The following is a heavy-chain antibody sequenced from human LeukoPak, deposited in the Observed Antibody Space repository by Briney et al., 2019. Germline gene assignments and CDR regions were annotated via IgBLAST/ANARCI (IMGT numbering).Heavy chain of an antibody. J-gene: IGHJ4*02. D-gene: IGHD1-26*01. CDR2: INHSGST. CDR3: AKSGGYGLIDK. Sequence: SETLSLTCAVYGGSFSGYYWSWIRQPPGKGLEWIGEINHSGSTNYNPSLKSRVTISVGTSKNLFSLRLISMTAADTAVYYCAKSGGYGLIDKWGQGTLVTVSS. CDR1: GGSFSGYY. V-gene: IGHV4-34*01.